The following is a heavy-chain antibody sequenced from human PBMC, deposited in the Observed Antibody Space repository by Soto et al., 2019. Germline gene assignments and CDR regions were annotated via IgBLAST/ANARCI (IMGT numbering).Heavy chain of an antibody. CDR2: FDPEDGET. J-gene: IGHJ5*02. V-gene: IGHV1-24*01. CDR3: ATLGSDYGLRFDP. CDR1: GYTLTVLS. Sequence: ASVKVSCKVSGYTLTVLSMHWVRQAPGKGLEWMGGFDPEDGETIYAQKFQGRVTMTEDTSTDTAYMELSSLRSEDTAVYYCATLGSDYGLRFDPWGQGTLVTVSS. D-gene: IGHD4-17*01.